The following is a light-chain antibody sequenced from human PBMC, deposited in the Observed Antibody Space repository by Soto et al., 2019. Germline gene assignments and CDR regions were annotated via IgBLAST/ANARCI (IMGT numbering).Light chain of an antibody. CDR2: EVS. CDR1: SSDIGDYNY. Sequence: QSVLTQPPSASGSPGQSVTISCTGTSSDIGDYNYVSWYQQHPGKAPKLMIYEVSKRPSGVPDRFSSYKSGNTASLTVSGLQAEDEADYYCSSYAGSLYVFGTGTKVTVL. V-gene: IGLV2-8*01. CDR3: SSYAGSLYV. J-gene: IGLJ1*01.